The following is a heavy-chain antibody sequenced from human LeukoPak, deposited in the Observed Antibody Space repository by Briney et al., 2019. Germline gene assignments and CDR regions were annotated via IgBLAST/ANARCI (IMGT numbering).Heavy chain of an antibody. J-gene: IGHJ4*02. Sequence: PGGSLRLSCAASGFTFSSYWMHWVRQAPGKGLVWVSSINCDGSSTSYADSVKGRFTISRDNAKRTLYLQMNSLRAEETAVYYCARDEKIKNYYDSSGHGVDYWGQGTLVTVSS. D-gene: IGHD3-22*01. CDR2: INCDGSST. V-gene: IGHV3-74*01. CDR3: ARDEKIKNYYDSSGHGVDY. CDR1: GFTFSSYW.